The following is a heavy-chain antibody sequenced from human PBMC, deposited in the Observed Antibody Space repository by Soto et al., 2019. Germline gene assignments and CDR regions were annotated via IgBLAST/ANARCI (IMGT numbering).Heavy chain of an antibody. V-gene: IGHV3-7*03. CDR3: ARVVSGRDYGDSIDC. CDR2: IKEDGSEI. CDR1: GFTFSRYW. J-gene: IGHJ4*02. D-gene: IGHD4-17*01. Sequence: PGGSLRLSCAASGFTFSRYWLTWVRQAPGKGLEWVANIKEDGSEIYYVGSVKGRFTTSRDNAKNSLYLQMNSLRAEDTAVYYCARVVSGRDYGDSIDCWGRGTLVTVS.